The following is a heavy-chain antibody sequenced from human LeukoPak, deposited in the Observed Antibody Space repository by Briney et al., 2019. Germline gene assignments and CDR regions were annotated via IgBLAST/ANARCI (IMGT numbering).Heavy chain of an antibody. D-gene: IGHD3-22*01. CDR3: ARGGKFYYDSSGYPGDY. CDR2: IKQDGSEK. J-gene: IGHJ4*02. Sequence: GGSLRLSCVASGFTFSSYWMSWVRQDPGKGLEWVANIKQDGSEKYYVDSVRGRFTISRDNVKNSLYLQMNSLRAEDTAVYYCARGGKFYYDSSGYPGDYWGQGTLVTVSS. CDR1: GFTFSSYW. V-gene: IGHV3-7*01.